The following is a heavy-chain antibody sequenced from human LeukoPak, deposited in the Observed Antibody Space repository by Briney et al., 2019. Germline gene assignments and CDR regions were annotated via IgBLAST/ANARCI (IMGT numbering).Heavy chain of an antibody. D-gene: IGHD6-6*01. CDR2: IYSGGST. Sequence: GGSLRLSCAASGFTVSNTYMSWVRQAPGKGLEWVSLIYSGGSTYYADSVKGRFTISRDNSMNTMFLQMYSLIAEDTAVYYCARVIAARHFDYWGQGTLVTVSS. J-gene: IGHJ4*02. CDR3: ARVIAARHFDY. V-gene: IGHV3-66*01. CDR1: GFTVSNTY.